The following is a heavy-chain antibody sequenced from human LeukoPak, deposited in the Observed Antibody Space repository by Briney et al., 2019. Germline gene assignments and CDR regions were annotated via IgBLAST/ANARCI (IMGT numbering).Heavy chain of an antibody. CDR3: ARGIGAWKRDGLDI. Sequence: PGGSLRLSCAASGFTFSSYDMHWVSQAPGKGLEWVSAIGTAGDTYYPGYVKGRFTISRENEKNSLYLQMNSLRAGDTGVYYCARGIGAWKRDGLDIWGQGRMISVSS. V-gene: IGHV3-13*04. CDR1: GFTFSSYD. D-gene: IGHD5-24*01. J-gene: IGHJ3*02. CDR2: IGTAGDT.